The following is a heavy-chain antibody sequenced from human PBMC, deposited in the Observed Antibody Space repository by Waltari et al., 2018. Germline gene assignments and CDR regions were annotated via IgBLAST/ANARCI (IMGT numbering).Heavy chain of an antibody. J-gene: IGHJ5*02. CDR3: ARSGSSANWFDP. V-gene: IGHV4-38-2*01. CDR1: GYSISSGYY. CDR2: IYHSGST. D-gene: IGHD6-13*01. Sequence: QVQLQESGPGLVKPSETLSLTYAVSGYSISSGYYWGWIRQPPGKGLEWIGSIYHSGSTYYNPSLKSRVTISVDTSKNQFSLKLSSVTAADTAVYYCARSGSSANWFDPWGQGTLVTVSS.